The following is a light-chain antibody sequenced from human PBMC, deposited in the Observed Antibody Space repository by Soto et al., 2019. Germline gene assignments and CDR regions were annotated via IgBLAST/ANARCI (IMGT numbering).Light chain of an antibody. CDR2: DAS. CDR1: QSVSSY. V-gene: IGKV3-11*01. Sequence: EIVLTQSPATLSLSKGERATLSCRAGQSVSSYLAWYQQKPGQAPRLLIYDASNRATGIPARFSGSGSGTDFTLTISNLQSEDFAVYFCQQYHNWPPITFGQGTRLEIK. CDR3: QQYHNWPPIT. J-gene: IGKJ5*01.